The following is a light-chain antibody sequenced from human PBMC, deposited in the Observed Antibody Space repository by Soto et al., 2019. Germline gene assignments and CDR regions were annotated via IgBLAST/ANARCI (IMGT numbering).Light chain of an antibody. CDR3: QQYHNWYS. CDR1: ESVSIN. V-gene: IGKV3-15*01. J-gene: IGKJ2*03. CDR2: GAS. Sequence: VMTQSPATLSVSPGEGATLSCRASESVSINLAWYQHKPSQAPRLLLYGASTRATGIPARFSGSGSGTEFTLTISSLQSEDSAVYYCQQYHNWYSFGQGSKLEIK.